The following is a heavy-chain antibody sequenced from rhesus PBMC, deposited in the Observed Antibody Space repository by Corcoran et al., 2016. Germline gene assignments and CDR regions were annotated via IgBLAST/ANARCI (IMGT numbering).Heavy chain of an antibody. J-gene: IGHJ4*01. Sequence: QVQLQESGPGLVKPSETLSLTCAVSGYSISSGYGWSWIRQPPGKGLEWIGYIGGSSCSTNYNPSLKSRVTISKDTSKNQFSLKLSSVTAADTAVYYCARGAYSGSLDYWGQGVLVTVSS. CDR3: ARGAYSGSLDY. CDR1: GYSISSGYG. V-gene: IGHV4-127*01. D-gene: IGHD3-16*01. CDR2: IGGSSCST.